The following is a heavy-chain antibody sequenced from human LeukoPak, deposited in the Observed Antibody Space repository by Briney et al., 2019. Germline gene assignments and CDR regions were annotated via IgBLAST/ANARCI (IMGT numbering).Heavy chain of an antibody. Sequence: GGSLRLSCAASGFTFSAFWMSWVRQAPGKGLEWVANIKQEGSEKYYVDSVKGRFTISRDNAKNSLYLQMSSLRAEDTAVYYCVREGWNYGDNGWGDYWGQGTLVTVPS. CDR3: VREGWNYGDNGWGDY. CDR2: IKQEGSEK. J-gene: IGHJ4*02. D-gene: IGHD4-17*01. V-gene: IGHV3-7*01. CDR1: GFTFSAFW.